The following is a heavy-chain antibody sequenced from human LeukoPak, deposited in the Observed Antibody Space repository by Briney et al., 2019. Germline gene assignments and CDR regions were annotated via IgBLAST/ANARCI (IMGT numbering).Heavy chain of an antibody. Sequence: GGSLRLSCAASGFTFSSYAMSWVRQAPGKGLEWASAINKGGDNTYYADSVKGRFTISRDNSKNTLYLQMNSLRAEDTAIYYCAKLSGSFPLDIWGQGTMVPVSS. CDR2: INKGGDNT. CDR3: AKLSGSFPLDI. V-gene: IGHV3-23*01. J-gene: IGHJ3*02. CDR1: GFTFSSYA. D-gene: IGHD1-26*01.